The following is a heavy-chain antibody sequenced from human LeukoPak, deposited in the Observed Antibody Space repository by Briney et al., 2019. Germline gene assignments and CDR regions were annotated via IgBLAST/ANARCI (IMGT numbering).Heavy chain of an antibody. CDR1: GGSISSSSYY. J-gene: IGHJ4*02. D-gene: IGHD5-24*01. CDR2: IYYSGST. Sequence: SETLSLTCTVSGGSISSSSYYWGWIRQPPGKGLEWIGSIYYSGSTYYNPSLKSRVTISVDTSKNQFSLKLSSVTAADTAVYYCARGTYSRDGYNYDFFDYWGQGTLVTVSS. V-gene: IGHV4-39*07. CDR3: ARGTYSRDGYNYDFFDY.